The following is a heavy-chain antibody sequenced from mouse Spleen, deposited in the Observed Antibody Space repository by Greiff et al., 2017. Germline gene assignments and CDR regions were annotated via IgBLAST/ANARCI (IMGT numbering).Heavy chain of an antibody. CDR1: GFTFSSYA. V-gene: IGHV5-9-1*01. CDR2: ISSGGSYT. CDR3: ASPTVGGYFDY. Sequence: EVKLEESGGGLVKPGGSLKLSCAASGFTFSSYAMSWVRQTPEKRLEWVATISSGGSYTYYPDSVKGRFTISRDNAKNTLYLQMSSLRSEDTAMYYCASPTVGGYFDYWGQGTTLTVSS. D-gene: IGHD3-1*01. J-gene: IGHJ2*01.